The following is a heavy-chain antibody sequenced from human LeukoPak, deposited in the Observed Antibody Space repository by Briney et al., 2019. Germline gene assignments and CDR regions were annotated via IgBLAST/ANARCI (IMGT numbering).Heavy chain of an antibody. Sequence: GGSLRLSCAASGFTFSSYWMSWVRQAPGKGLEWVANINLDGGEKYYVDSVKGRFTISRDNAKNSLYLLMNSQRAEDTAVYYCARGARVVVDYWGQGTLVTVSS. D-gene: IGHD2-15*01. J-gene: IGHJ4*02. CDR2: INLDGGEK. CDR3: ARGARVVVDY. CDR1: GFTFSSYW. V-gene: IGHV3-7*01.